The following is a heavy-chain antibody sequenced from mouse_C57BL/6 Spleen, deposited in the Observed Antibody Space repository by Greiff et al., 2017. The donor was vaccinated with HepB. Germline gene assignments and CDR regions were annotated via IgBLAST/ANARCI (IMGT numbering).Heavy chain of an antibody. J-gene: IGHJ4*01. CDR2: ISDGGSYT. Sequence: EVQGVESGGGLVKPGGSLKLSCAASGFTFSSYAMSWVRQTPEKRLEWVATISDGGSYTYYPDNVKGRFTISRDNAKNNLYLQMSHLKSEDTAMYYCARDPFITTVVATKDAMDYWGQGTSVTVSS. D-gene: IGHD1-1*01. CDR3: ARDPFITTVVATKDAMDY. V-gene: IGHV5-4*01. CDR1: GFTFSSYA.